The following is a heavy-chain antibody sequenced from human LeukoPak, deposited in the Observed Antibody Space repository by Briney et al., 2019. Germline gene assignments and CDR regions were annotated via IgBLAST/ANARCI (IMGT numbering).Heavy chain of an antibody. CDR2: MNPNSGNT. CDR1: GYTFTSYD. V-gene: IGHV1-8*02. Sequence: GASVKVSCKASGYTFTSYDINWVRQATGQGLEWMGWMNPNSGNTGYAQKFQGRVTMTRDTSTSTVYMELSSLRSEDTAVYYCARPARDPPLWYFDLWGRGTLVTVSS. J-gene: IGHJ2*01. CDR3: ARPARDPPLWYFDL.